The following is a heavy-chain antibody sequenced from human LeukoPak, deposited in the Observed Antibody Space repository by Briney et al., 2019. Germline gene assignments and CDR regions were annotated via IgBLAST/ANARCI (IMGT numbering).Heavy chain of an antibody. CDR2: IRSSSSYI. J-gene: IGHJ4*02. D-gene: IGHD4-17*01. CDR1: GFTVSSYA. V-gene: IGHV3-21*01. Sequence: GGSLRLSCAVSGFTVSSYAMSWVGQAPGKGLEWVSSIRSSSSYIDYAESGKGRLTICRDNAKNSVYLQMNRLRAEDTAVYYCARDLGYGDYVAYWGQGTLVTVSS. CDR3: ARDLGYGDYVAY.